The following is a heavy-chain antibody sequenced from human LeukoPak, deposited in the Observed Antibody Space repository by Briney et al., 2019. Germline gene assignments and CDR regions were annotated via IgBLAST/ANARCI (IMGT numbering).Heavy chain of an antibody. V-gene: IGHV3-15*07. D-gene: IGHD2-2*01. Sequence: PGGSLRLSCAASGFTFTNAWMSWVRQAPGKGLEWVGRIKSKTVGGTIDYAAPVKGRFTISRDDSKNTLYLQMDSLKAEDTAVYYCTTDYCKSTTCYLNYWGQGTLVTVSS. CDR3: TTDYCKSTTCYLNY. CDR2: IKSKTVGGTI. CDR1: GFTFTNAW. J-gene: IGHJ4*02.